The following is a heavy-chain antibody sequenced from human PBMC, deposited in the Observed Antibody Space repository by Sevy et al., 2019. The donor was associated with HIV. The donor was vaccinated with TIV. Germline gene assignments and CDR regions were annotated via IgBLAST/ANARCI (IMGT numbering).Heavy chain of an antibody. CDR3: ATDNIVVAGWDFDY. V-gene: IGHV1-2*02. J-gene: IGHJ4*02. Sequence: ASVKVSCKASEYTFTGYYIHWVRQAPGQGLEWMGWINPNSGGTNYVQKFQGRVTMTRDTSISTAYMDLSSLKSDDTAVYYCATDNIVVAGWDFDYWDQGTLVTVSS. CDR1: EYTFTGYY. D-gene: IGHD6-19*01. CDR2: INPNSGGT.